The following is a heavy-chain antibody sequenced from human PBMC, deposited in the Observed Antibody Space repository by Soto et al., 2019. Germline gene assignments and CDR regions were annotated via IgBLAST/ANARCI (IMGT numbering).Heavy chain of an antibody. Sequence: QVQVVQSGAEVKKPGASVKVSCKASGYTFTSYGISWVRQAPGQGLEWMGWINAYNGNTKYAQKLQGRVTMTTDTSRSTAYMELGSLRSEDTSVYYCGRDLGGGISAPWGQGTLVTVSS. CDR3: GRDLGGGISAP. J-gene: IGHJ5*02. V-gene: IGHV1-18*01. D-gene: IGHD6-13*01. CDR1: GYTFTSYG. CDR2: INAYNGNT.